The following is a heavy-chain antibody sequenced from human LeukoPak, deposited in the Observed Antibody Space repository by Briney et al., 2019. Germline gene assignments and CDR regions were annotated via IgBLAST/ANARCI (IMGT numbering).Heavy chain of an antibody. CDR2: INHSGKS. V-gene: IGHV4-34*01. Sequence: GSLRLSCAASGFTFSNFGMNWVRQTPGKGLEWIGEINHSGKSNYNPSLKSRGTISADTSKNQFSLKLSSVTAADTAVYYCARDSGYGRSAFDIWGQGTMVTVSS. CDR1: GFTFSNFG. D-gene: IGHD1-1*01. J-gene: IGHJ3*02. CDR3: ARDSGYGRSAFDI.